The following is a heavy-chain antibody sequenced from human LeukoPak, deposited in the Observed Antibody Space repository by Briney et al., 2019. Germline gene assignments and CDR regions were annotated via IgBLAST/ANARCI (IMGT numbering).Heavy chain of an antibody. CDR3: ARRGYFYDSSGYYYWDY. J-gene: IGHJ4*02. Sequence: ASVKVSCKASGYTFTTYGFSWVRQAPGQGLEWVGWITPYNGDTNYAQKLQGRVTMTTDTSTRTAYMELRSLRSDDTAVYYCARRGYFYDSSGYYYWDYWGQGTLVTISS. D-gene: IGHD3-22*01. CDR2: ITPYNGDT. CDR1: GYTFTTYG. V-gene: IGHV1-18*01.